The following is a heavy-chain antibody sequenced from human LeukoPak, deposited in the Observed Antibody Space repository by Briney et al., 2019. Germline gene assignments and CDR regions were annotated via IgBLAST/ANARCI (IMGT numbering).Heavy chain of an antibody. Sequence: SETLSLTCTVSGGSISSYYWGWIRQPPGKGLEWIGSIYYSGSTYYNPSLKSRVTISVDTSKNQFSLKLSSVTAADTAVYYCARQTTYYYDSSGLLVDYWGQGTLVTVSS. CDR2: IYYSGST. V-gene: IGHV4-39*07. J-gene: IGHJ4*02. CDR3: ARQTTYYYDSSGLLVDY. CDR1: GGSISSYY. D-gene: IGHD3-22*01.